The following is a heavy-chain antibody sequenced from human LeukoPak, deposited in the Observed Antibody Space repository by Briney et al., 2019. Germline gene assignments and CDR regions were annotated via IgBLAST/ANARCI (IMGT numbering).Heavy chain of an antibody. Sequence: SETLSLTCTVSGGSISSSSYYWGWIRQPPGKGLEWIGCIYYSGSTYYNPSLKSRVTISVDTSKNQFPLKLSSVTAADTAVYYCSSLLLWFGELLPFDYWGQGTLVTVSS. J-gene: IGHJ4*02. CDR2: IYYSGST. CDR3: SSLLLWFGELLPFDY. CDR1: GGSISSSSYY. D-gene: IGHD3-10*01. V-gene: IGHV4-39*01.